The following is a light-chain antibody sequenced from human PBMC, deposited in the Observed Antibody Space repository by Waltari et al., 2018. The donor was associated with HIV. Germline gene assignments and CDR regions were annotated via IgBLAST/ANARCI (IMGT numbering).Light chain of an antibody. CDR1: SSNTGAGDA. J-gene: IGLJ2*01. CDR3: QSYDSSLSGYVV. V-gene: IGLV1-40*01. CDR2: GNS. Sequence: QSVLTQPPSVSGAPGQRVTISCTGSSSNTGAGDAVHWYQQLPGTAPKLLIYGNSNRPSGVPDRFSGSKSGTSASLAITGLQAEDEADYYCQSYDSSLSGYVVFGGGTKLSVL.